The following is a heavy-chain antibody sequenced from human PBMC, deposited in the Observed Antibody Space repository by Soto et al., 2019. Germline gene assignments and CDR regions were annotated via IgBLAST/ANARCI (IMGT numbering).Heavy chain of an antibody. CDR3: ARDQTPIVLMVYATRGWFDP. V-gene: IGHV1-3*01. CDR2: INAGNGNT. CDR1: GYTFTSYA. Sequence: VASVKVSCKASGYTFTSYAMHWVRQAPGQRLEWMGWINAGNGNTKYSQKFQGRVTITRDTSASTAYMELSSLRSEDTAVYYCARDQTPIVLMVYATRGWFDPWGQGTLVTVSS. J-gene: IGHJ5*02. D-gene: IGHD2-8*01.